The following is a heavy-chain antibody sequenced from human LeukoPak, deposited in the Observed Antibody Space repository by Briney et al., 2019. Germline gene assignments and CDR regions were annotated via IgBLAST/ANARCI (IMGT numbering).Heavy chain of an antibody. CDR2: IIPILGIA. V-gene: IGHV1-69*04. CDR1: GGTFSSYA. D-gene: IGHD2-15*01. J-gene: IGHJ4*02. CDR3: ARDSASGGSGVDY. Sequence: ASVKVSCKASGGTFSSYAISWVRHAPGQGLEWVGRIIPILGIANYAQKFQGRVTITADKSTSTAYMELSSLRSEDTAVYYCARDSASGGSGVDYWGQGTLVTVSS.